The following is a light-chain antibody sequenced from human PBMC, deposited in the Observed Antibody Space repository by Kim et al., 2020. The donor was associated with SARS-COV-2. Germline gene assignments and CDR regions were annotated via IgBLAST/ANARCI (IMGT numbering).Light chain of an antibody. CDR2: GKY. Sequence: SSELTQDPAVSVALGQTVRLTCQGDSLRNYYATWYQQRPGQAPVLVLYGKYNRPSGIPDRFSGSASGNTAPLTLTGAQAEDEADYYCNSRDSSGDHVVLGGGTQLTVL. CDR1: SLRNYY. CDR3: NSRDSSGDHVV. V-gene: IGLV3-19*01. J-gene: IGLJ3*02.